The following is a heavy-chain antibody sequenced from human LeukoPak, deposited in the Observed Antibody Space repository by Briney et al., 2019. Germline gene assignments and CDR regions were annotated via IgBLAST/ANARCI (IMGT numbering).Heavy chain of an antibody. J-gene: IGHJ4*02. CDR2: IHPNSGGT. CDR3: ARENAGITTYVGLDF. Sequence: GASVKVSCKASGYTFTGYYMHWVRQAPGQGLEWMGWIHPNSGGTNYAQKFQGRVTMTRDTSISTAYMELSRLRSDDTAVYYCARENAGITTYVGLDFWGLGTLVTVSS. V-gene: IGHV1-2*02. CDR1: GYTFTGYY. D-gene: IGHD3-3*01.